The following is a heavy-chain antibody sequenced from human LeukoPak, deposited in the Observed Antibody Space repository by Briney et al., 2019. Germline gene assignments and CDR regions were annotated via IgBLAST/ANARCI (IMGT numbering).Heavy chain of an antibody. V-gene: IGHV3-15*01. CDR2: IKSKTYGGTT. CDR3: TTSGYYDSSGSENA. J-gene: IGHJ5*02. Sequence: RAGGSLRLSCAASGFTFSNVWMSWVRQVPGKGLERVGHIKSKTYGGTTDYAAPVKGRFTISRDDSKNTLYLQMNSLKTEDTAVYYCTTSGYYDSSGSENAWGQGTLVTVSS. D-gene: IGHD3-22*01. CDR1: GFTFSNVW.